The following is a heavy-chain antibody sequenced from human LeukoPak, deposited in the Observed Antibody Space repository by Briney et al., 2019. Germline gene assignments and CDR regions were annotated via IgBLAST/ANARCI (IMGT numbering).Heavy chain of an antibody. Sequence: GGSLRLSCAASGFTVGNNRMSWVRQAPGKGLEWISYIRTSGGVVSYTDSVRGRFTISTDSAKNSLYLQMNSLRDDDTAVYYCVRDQFYAFDVWGQGTMVTVSS. CDR2: IRTSGGVV. J-gene: IGHJ3*01. CDR3: VRDQFYAFDV. V-gene: IGHV3-48*02. CDR1: GFTVGNNR.